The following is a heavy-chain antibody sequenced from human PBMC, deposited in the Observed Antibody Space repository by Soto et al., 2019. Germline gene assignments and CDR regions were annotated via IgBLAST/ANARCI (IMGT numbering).Heavy chain of an antibody. CDR3: ARGRSSSGYYAAGVNDY. J-gene: IGHJ4*02. CDR1: GGSFSGYY. Sequence: PSETLSLTCAVYGGSFSGYYWSWIRQPPGKGLEWIGEINHSGSTNYNPSLKSRVTISVDTSKNQFSLKLSSVTAADTAVYYCARGRSSSGYYAAGVNDYWGQGTLVTVSS. V-gene: IGHV4-34*01. D-gene: IGHD3-22*01. CDR2: INHSGST.